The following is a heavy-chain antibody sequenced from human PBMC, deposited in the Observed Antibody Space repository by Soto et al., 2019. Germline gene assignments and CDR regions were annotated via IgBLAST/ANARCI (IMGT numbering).Heavy chain of an antibody. CDR1: GGSISTYY. D-gene: IGHD6-13*01. J-gene: IGHJ5*02. CDR2: IYYSGST. CDR3: ARGQQLGWFDP. V-gene: IGHV4-59*01. Sequence: PADALSRTCTFYGGSISTYYWSWIRQPPGKGLEWIGYIYYSGSTNYNPSLKSRVTISVDTSKNQFSLKLSSVTAADTAVYYCARGQQLGWFDPWGQGVLVTVSS.